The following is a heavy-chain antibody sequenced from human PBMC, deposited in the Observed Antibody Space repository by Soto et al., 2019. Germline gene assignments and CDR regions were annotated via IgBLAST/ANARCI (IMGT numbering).Heavy chain of an antibody. V-gene: IGHV3-9*01. J-gene: IGHJ4*02. Sequence: EVQLVESGGGLVQPGRSLRLSCAASGFTFDDYAMHWVRQAPGKGLEWVSGISWNSGSIGYAESVKGRFTISRDNAKNSLYLQMNSLRAQDTALYYCAKSTGKDIVVVVAAGLDYWGQGTLVTFSS. CDR3: AKSTGKDIVVVVAAGLDY. CDR2: ISWNSGSI. D-gene: IGHD2-15*01. CDR1: GFTFDDYA.